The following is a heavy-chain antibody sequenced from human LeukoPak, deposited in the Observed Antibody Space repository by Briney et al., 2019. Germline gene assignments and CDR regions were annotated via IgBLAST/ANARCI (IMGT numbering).Heavy chain of an antibody. V-gene: IGHV3-64*01. CDR1: GFTFSSYA. D-gene: IGHD2-2*01. CDR2: ISSNGGST. CDR3: ARGGYCSSTSCYVKY. J-gene: IGHJ4*02. Sequence: PGGSLRLSCAASGFTFSSYAMHWVRQAPGKGLEYVSAISSNGGSTYYANSVKGRFTISRDNSKNTLYLQMGSLRAEDVAVYYCARGGYCSSTSCYVKYWGQGTLVTVSS.